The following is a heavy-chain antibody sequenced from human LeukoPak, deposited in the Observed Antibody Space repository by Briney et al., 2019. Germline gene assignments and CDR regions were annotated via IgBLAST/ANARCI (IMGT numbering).Heavy chain of an antibody. D-gene: IGHD1/OR15-1a*01. Sequence: GGSLRLSCADSGFTFSSYWLHWVRQAPGKGVVGVSRINIDGRTTGYARPAKGRFTISRDNAKKTLSLQMESRSVEATTVFYFARDDWHSFWGEGTLLTVS. CDR1: GFTFSSYW. V-gene: IGHV3-74*01. CDR2: INIDGRTT. J-gene: IGHJ4*02. CDR3: ARDDWHSF.